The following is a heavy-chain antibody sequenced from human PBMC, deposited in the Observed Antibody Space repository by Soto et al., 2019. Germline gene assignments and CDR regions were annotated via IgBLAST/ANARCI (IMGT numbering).Heavy chain of an antibody. CDR2: IYYSGST. CDR1: GGSISSYY. Sequence: PSETLSLTCTVSGGSISSYYWGWIRQPPGKGLEWIGYIYYSGSTNYNPSLKSRVTISVDTSKNQFSLKLSSVTAADTAVYYCARTRPDPYCSSTSCHLWFDPWGQGTLVTVSS. V-gene: IGHV4-59*01. D-gene: IGHD2-2*01. CDR3: ARTRPDPYCSSTSCHLWFDP. J-gene: IGHJ5*02.